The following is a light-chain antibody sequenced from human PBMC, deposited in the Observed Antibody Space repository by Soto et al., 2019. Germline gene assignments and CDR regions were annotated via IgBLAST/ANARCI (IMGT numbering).Light chain of an antibody. V-gene: IGKV3-20*01. J-gene: IGKJ1*01. CDR1: QTISRNY. CDR2: GAS. CDR3: QQYGGPVPWT. Sequence: EVVLTQSPGILSLSPGERATVSCRASQTISRNYLAWYQKKPGQAPRLLIYGASTRATGIPDRFTGSGSGTDFTLTIARLEPEDFAVYYCQQYGGPVPWTFGQGTKVEV.